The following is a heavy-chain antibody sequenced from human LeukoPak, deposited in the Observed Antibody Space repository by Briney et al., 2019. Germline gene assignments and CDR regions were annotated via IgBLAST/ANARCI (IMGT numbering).Heavy chain of an antibody. V-gene: IGHV7-4-1*02. CDR1: GYTFTNYA. CDR3: ARGHYYVNVYAFDI. Sequence: GASVKVSCKASGYTFTNYATNWVRQAPGQGLEWMGWINTNTGNPTFAQAFTGRFVFSLDTSVSTAYLQISSLKAEDTAVYYCARGHYYVNVYAFDIWGQGTMVTVSS. D-gene: IGHD3-16*01. J-gene: IGHJ3*02. CDR2: INTNTGNP.